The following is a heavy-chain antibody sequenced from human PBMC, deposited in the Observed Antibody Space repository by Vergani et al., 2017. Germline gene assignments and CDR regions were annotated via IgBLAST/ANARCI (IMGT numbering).Heavy chain of an antibody. CDR1: GYSISSGYY. J-gene: IGHJ5*01. D-gene: IGHD3-16*01. V-gene: IGHV4-38-2*02. Sequence: QVQLQESGPGLVKPSETLSLTCTVSGYSISSGYYWGWIRQPPGKGLELIRSIYHSGSTYYNPSLKSRVTISVDTSKNQFSLKQSSVTAADTAVYYCAGDAGCYVWGGYEAWVDRGDRGTLVAVSS. CDR3: AGDAGCYVWGGYEAWVDR. CDR2: IYHSGST.